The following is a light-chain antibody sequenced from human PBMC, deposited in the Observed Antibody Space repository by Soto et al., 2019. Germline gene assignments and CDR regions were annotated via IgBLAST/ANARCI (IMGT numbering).Light chain of an antibody. CDR1: QSVRSSY. Sequence: EIGLTQSPGTLSLSPGERATLSCRASQSVRSSYLAWYQQKPGQAPRLFIYGASSRATGLPDRFSGSGSGTDFTLTISRLEPEDFAVYYCQQYGSSGTFGQGTKVDI. V-gene: IGKV3-20*01. CDR2: GAS. CDR3: QQYGSSGT. J-gene: IGKJ1*01.